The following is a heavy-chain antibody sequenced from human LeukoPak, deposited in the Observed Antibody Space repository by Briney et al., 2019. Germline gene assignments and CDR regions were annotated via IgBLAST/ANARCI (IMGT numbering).Heavy chain of an antibody. J-gene: IGHJ4*02. D-gene: IGHD6-25*01. CDR2: ISGSGGST. Sequence: GGSLRLSCAASGFTFSSYAMSWVRQAPGKGLEWVSAISGSGGSTYYADSVKGRFTISRDNSKNTLYLQMNSLRAEDTAVYYCARDPIYAGSGRLAPSPFDYWGQGTLVTVSS. V-gene: IGHV3-23*01. CDR3: ARDPIYAGSGRLAPSPFDY. CDR1: GFTFSSYA.